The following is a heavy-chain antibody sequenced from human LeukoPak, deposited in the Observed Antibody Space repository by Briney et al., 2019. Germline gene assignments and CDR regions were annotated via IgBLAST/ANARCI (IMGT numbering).Heavy chain of an antibody. V-gene: IGHV3-21*01. CDR3: AREPFSTDWKVTTNALDL. CDR2: ISSRGSYI. CDR1: GFKLNNYG. Sequence: GGSLRLSCAASGFKLNNYGMNWVRQAPGKGLEGVSFISSRGSYIFHADSVKGRFTISRDNAKDSVSLKMNSLKAEDTGVYFCAREPFSTDWKVTTNALDLWGQGTMVTVSS. D-gene: IGHD2-2*01. J-gene: IGHJ3*01.